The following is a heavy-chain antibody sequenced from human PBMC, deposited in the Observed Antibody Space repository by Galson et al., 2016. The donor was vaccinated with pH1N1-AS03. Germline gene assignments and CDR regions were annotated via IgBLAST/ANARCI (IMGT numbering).Heavy chain of an antibody. Sequence: PALVKPTQTLTLTCSFSGFSLTSPGVCVTWVRQPPGKALEWLATIDLDDDKYYTTSLKTRLTISKDTSKNQVVLTMTNMDPVDTATYYCARVWGAAAGYFDYWGQGTLVTVSS. CDR3: ARVWGAAAGYFDY. V-gene: IGHV2-70*20. CDR1: GFSLTSPGVC. D-gene: IGHD6-13*01. CDR2: IDLDDDK. J-gene: IGHJ4*02.